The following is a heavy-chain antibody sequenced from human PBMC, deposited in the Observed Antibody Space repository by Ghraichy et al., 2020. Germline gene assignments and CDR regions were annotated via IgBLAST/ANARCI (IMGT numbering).Heavy chain of an antibody. D-gene: IGHD5-24*01. CDR2: ISSSSSYI. V-gene: IGHV3-21*01. Sequence: ESLNISCAASGFTFSSYSMNWVRQAPGKGLEWVSSISSSSSYIYYADSVKGRFTISRDNAKNSLYLQMNSLRAEDTAVYYCARVGGDGYPLVGWFDPWGQGTLVTVSS. CDR1: GFTFSSYS. J-gene: IGHJ5*02. CDR3: ARVGGDGYPLVGWFDP.